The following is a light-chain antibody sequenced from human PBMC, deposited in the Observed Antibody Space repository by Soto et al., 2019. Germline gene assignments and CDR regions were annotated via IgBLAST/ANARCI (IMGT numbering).Light chain of an antibody. Sequence: QSALTQPASVSGSPGQSITISCTGTSSDVGGYNYVSWYQQHPGKAPKLMIYDVSNRPSGVPNRFSGSKSGNTASLTIPGLQAEDEADYYCSSYTSSSFYVFGTGTKLTVL. J-gene: IGLJ1*01. CDR1: SSDVGGYNY. V-gene: IGLV2-14*01. CDR3: SSYTSSSFYV. CDR2: DVS.